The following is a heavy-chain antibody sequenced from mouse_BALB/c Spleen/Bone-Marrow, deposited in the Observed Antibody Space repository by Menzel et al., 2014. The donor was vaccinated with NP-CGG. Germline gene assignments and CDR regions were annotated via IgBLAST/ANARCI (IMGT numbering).Heavy chain of an antibody. V-gene: IGHV5-9*02. CDR3: ARQGTGTGYFDY. CDR1: GFAFSSYD. Sequence: DVHLVESGGGLVKPGGSLKLSCAASGFAFSSYDMSWVRQTPEKRLEWVATFSSGDNYTYYPDSVKGRFTLSRDNARNTLYLQMTSLRSEDTAFYYCARQGTGTGYFDYWGQGTTLTASS. CDR2: FSSGDNYT. D-gene: IGHD4-1*01. J-gene: IGHJ2*01.